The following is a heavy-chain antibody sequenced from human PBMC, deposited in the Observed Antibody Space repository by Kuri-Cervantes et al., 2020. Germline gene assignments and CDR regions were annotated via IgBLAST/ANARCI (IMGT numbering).Heavy chain of an antibody. CDR2: IGSGGAT. V-gene: IGHV3-13*01. CDR3: VRDGDPEPFDY. Sequence: GGSLRLSCAASGFPFSTFDMHWVRQAAGKGLEWVSSIGSGGATFYADSVRGRFTIFRENARDSVFLQMNSLRVGDTALYFCVRDGDPEPFDYWGQGNLVTVSS. CDR1: GFPFSTFD. J-gene: IGHJ4*02.